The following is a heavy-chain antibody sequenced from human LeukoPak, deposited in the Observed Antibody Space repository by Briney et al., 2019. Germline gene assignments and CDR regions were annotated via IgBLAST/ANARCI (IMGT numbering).Heavy chain of an antibody. Sequence: SETLSLTCTVSGYSISSGYYWGWIRPPPGKGLEWIGSIYHSGSTYYNPSLKSRVTISVDTSKNQFSLKLSSVTAADTAVYYCARARLTPSSYGSWGQGTLVTVSS. CDR3: ARARLTPSSYGS. V-gene: IGHV4-38-2*02. D-gene: IGHD5-12*01. J-gene: IGHJ5*02. CDR1: GYSISSGYY. CDR2: IYHSGST.